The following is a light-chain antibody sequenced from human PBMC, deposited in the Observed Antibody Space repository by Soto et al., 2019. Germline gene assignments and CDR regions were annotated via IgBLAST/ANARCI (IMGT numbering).Light chain of an antibody. V-gene: IGKV3-20*01. Sequence: EIVLTQSPATLSLSPGERATLSCRASPSVTNYLAWYQQKPGQAPRLLIYGAFNRATGIPARFSGSGSGTDFTLTISRLEPEDFAFYYCQQYGGSPGTFGQGTKVEIK. CDR3: QQYGGSPGT. CDR2: GAF. J-gene: IGKJ1*01. CDR1: PSVTNY.